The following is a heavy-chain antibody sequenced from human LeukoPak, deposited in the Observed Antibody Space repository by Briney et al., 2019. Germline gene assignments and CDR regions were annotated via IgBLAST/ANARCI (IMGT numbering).Heavy chain of an antibody. J-gene: IGHJ6*03. CDR1: GGSFRGYY. V-gene: IGHV4-34*01. D-gene: IGHD3-10*01. Sequence: SETLSLTXAVYGGSFRGYYWSWIRQPPGKGLEWIGEINHSGSTNYNPSLKSRVTISVDTSKNQFSLKLSSVTAADTAVYYCASFSASYYYYYMDVWGKGTTVTVSS. CDR3: ASFSASYYYYYMDV. CDR2: INHSGST.